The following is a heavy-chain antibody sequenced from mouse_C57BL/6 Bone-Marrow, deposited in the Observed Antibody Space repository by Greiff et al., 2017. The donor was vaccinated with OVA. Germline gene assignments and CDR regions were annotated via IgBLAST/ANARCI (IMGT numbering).Heavy chain of an antibody. D-gene: IGHD2-3*01. CDR1: GFTFSDYY. Sequence: EVQGVESGGGLVQPGGSLKLSCAASGFTFSDYYMYWVRQTPEKRLEWVAYISNGGGSTYYPDTVKGRFTISRDNAKNTLYLQMSRLKSEDTAMYYCARHGDDGYQYYAMDYWGQGTSVTVSS. V-gene: IGHV5-12*01. CDR3: ARHGDDGYQYYAMDY. CDR2: ISNGGGST. J-gene: IGHJ4*01.